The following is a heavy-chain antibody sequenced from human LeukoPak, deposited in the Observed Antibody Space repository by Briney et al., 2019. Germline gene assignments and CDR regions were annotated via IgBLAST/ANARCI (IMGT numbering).Heavy chain of an antibody. D-gene: IGHD3-3*01. V-gene: IGHV3-9*01. CDR2: ISWNSGSM. Sequence: GGSLRLSCAASGFTFDDYAMHWVRQAPGKGLEWVSGISWNSGSMGYADSVKGRFTISRDNAKNSLYLQMNSLRAEDTALYYCAKDRDQKYYDFWSGYLHYYYYYMDVWGKGTTVTVSS. J-gene: IGHJ6*03. CDR1: GFTFDDYA. CDR3: AKDRDQKYYDFWSGYLHYYYYYMDV.